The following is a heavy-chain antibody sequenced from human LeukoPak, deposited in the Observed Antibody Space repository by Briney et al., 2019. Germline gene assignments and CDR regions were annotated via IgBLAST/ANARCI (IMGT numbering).Heavy chain of an antibody. CDR2: ISSSSSYI. D-gene: IGHD3-22*01. Sequence: GGSLRLSCAASGFTFSNYDMNWLRQAPGKGLEWVSSISSSSSYIYYADSVKGRFTISRDNAKNSLYLQMNSLRAEDTAVYYCAKSPLMGYDNSGDSFDYWGQGTLVTVSS. J-gene: IGHJ4*02. CDR3: AKSPLMGYDNSGDSFDY. V-gene: IGHV3-21*01. CDR1: GFTFSNYD.